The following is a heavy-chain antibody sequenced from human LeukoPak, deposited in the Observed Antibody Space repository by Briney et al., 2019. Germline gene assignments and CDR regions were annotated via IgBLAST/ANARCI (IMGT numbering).Heavy chain of an antibody. D-gene: IGHD3-10*01. V-gene: IGHV3-74*01. Sequence: GGSLRLSCAASGFTFSSYWMSWVRQAPGKGLVWVSRIISDGSSATYADSVKGRFTISRDNAKNTMYLQMNSLRGEDTAVYYCVRDSYYHPDYWGQGTLVTVSS. J-gene: IGHJ4*02. CDR3: VRDSYYHPDY. CDR2: IISDGSSA. CDR1: GFTFSSYW.